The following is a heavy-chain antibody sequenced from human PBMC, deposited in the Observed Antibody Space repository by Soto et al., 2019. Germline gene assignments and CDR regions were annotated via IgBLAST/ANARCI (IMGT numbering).Heavy chain of an antibody. CDR3: ARPPLGYSSGWSHH. Sequence: GGSLRLSCAASGFTFSSYAMHWVRQAPGKGLEWVAVISYDGSNKYYADSVKGRFTISRDNSKNTLYLQMNSLRAEDTAVYYCARPPLGYSSGWSHHWGQGTLVTVSS. CDR1: GFTFSSYA. V-gene: IGHV3-30-3*01. D-gene: IGHD6-19*01. J-gene: IGHJ4*02. CDR2: ISYDGSNK.